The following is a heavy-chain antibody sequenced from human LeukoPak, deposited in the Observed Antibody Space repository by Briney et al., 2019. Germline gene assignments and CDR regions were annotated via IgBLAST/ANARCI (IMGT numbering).Heavy chain of an antibody. CDR2: ISPSGGIT. V-gene: IGHV3-23*01. D-gene: IGHD3-16*01. Sequence: GGTLRLSCAASGFTFSSHGMNWVSQAPGKGLEWVSGISPSGGITYYTDSVKGRFTISRDNSKNTQSLQMNSLRAEDTAVYYCAKDDDWGRYKHWGQGTLVTVSS. J-gene: IGHJ1*01. CDR1: GFTFSSHG. CDR3: AKDDDWGRYKH.